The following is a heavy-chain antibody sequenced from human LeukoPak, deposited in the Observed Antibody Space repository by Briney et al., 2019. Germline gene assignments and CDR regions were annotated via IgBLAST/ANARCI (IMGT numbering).Heavy chain of an antibody. CDR2: ISYDGSNK. D-gene: IGHD6-13*01. Sequence: GGSLRLSCAASGFTFSSYAMHWVRQAPGKGLEWVAVISYDGSNKYYADSVKGRFTISRDNSKNTLYLQMNSLRAEDTAVYYCARADDSWYYYYYYMDVWGKGTTVTVSS. V-gene: IGHV3-30*04. CDR3: ARADDSWYYYYYYMDV. J-gene: IGHJ6*03. CDR1: GFTFSSYA.